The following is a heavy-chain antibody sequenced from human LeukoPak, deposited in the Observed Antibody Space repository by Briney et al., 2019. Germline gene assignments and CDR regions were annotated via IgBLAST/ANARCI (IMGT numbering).Heavy chain of an antibody. V-gene: IGHV3-74*01. Sequence: GGSLTLSCAASGFTFSSYWMHWVRQAPGKGLVWVSRIKSDGSTNYADSVKGRFTISRDNAKNTVSLQMNSLRAEDTGVYYCARAPSEIGGYYPEYFRHWGQGTLVTVSS. CDR3: ARAPSEIGGYYPEYFRH. CDR2: IKSDGST. J-gene: IGHJ1*01. D-gene: IGHD3-22*01. CDR1: GFTFSSYW.